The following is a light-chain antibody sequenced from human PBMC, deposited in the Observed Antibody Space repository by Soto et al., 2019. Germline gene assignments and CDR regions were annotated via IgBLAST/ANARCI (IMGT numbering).Light chain of an antibody. CDR2: GAS. J-gene: IGKJ1*01. V-gene: IGKV3-20*01. CDR3: QQYGGSPRT. CDR1: QSINSF. Sequence: EMVLTQSPGTLSLSPGEGATLSCRASQSINSFLAWYQQRRGQAPRLLIHGASNRATGIPDRFSGSGSGPDFTLTISRLEPEDFAVYYCQQYGGSPRTFGQGTKVDSK.